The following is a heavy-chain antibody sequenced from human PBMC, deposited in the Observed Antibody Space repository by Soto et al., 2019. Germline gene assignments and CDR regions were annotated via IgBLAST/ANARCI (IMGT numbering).Heavy chain of an antibody. V-gene: IGHV4-30-4*01. D-gene: IGHD3-22*01. CDR2: IYYSGST. J-gene: IGHJ4*02. CDR1: GGSISSGDYY. CDR3: AREGVSRDYYDSSGYYRGDY. Sequence: QVQLQESGPGLVKPSQTLSLTCTVSGGSISSGDYYWSWIRQPPGKGLEWIGYIYYSGSTYYNPSLKSRFTTSVDTSRHQFSLKLSSVTAADTAVYYCAREGVSRDYYDSSGYYRGDYWGQGTLVTVSS.